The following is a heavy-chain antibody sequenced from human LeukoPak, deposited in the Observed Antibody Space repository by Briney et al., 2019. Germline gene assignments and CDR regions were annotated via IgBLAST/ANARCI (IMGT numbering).Heavy chain of an antibody. CDR3: AKDAIGQYRPYYFDS. Sequence: GGSLRLSCAASGFTFRSFAMSWVRQAPGKGLEWVSAISGSGESTYYADYVKGRFTVSRDNSKNTLILQLNSLRAEDTAVYYCAKDAIGQYRPYYFDSWGKGTLVIVSS. CDR2: ISGSGEST. CDR1: GFTFRSFA. J-gene: IGHJ4*02. V-gene: IGHV3-23*01. D-gene: IGHD3-16*02.